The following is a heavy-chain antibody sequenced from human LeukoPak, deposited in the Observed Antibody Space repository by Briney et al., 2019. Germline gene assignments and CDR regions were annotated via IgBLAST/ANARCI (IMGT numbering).Heavy chain of an antibody. V-gene: IGHV1-2*02. CDR3: ARGGDSGGYYYVRNAFDI. CDR1: GYTFTGYY. J-gene: IGHJ3*02. Sequence: ASVKVSCKASGYTFTGYYLRWVRQAPGQGLEWMGWINPNSGGTNYAQKFQGRVTMTRDTSISTAYMELSRLRSDDTAVYYCARGGDSGGYYYVRNAFDIWGQGTMVTVSS. D-gene: IGHD3-22*01. CDR2: INPNSGGT.